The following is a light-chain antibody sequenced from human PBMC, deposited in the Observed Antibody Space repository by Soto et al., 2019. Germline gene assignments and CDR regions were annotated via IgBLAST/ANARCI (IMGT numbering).Light chain of an antibody. CDR3: LRYGVSPYT. V-gene: IGKV3-20*01. J-gene: IGKJ2*01. Sequence: EIVLTQSPVTLSLSPGDSATLSCRASQSVNNNYLAWYQQRPGQAPRLLIYGASSRATGIPDRFTASGSGTRFTLSISRLEPEDFAVFYCLRYGVSPYTFGQGSKLEMK. CDR2: GAS. CDR1: QSVNNNY.